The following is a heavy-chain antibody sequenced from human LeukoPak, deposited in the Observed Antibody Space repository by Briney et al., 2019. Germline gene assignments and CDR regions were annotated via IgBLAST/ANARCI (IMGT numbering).Heavy chain of an antibody. Sequence: SETLSLTCAVYGGSFSGYYWSWIRQPPGKGLEWIEEINHSGSTNYNPSLKSRVTISVDTSKNQFSLKLSSVTAADTAVYYCARGAPYCSSTSCPGWFDPWGQGTLVTVSS. V-gene: IGHV4-34*01. CDR2: INHSGST. CDR1: GGSFSGYY. J-gene: IGHJ5*02. D-gene: IGHD2-2*01. CDR3: ARGAPYCSSTSCPGWFDP.